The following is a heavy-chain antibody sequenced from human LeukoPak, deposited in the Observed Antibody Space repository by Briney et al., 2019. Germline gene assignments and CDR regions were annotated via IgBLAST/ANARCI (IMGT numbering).Heavy chain of an antibody. V-gene: IGHV3-74*01. CDR2: INSDGSST. CDR1: GFTFSSYW. Sequence: GGSLRLSCAASGFTFSSYWMHWVRQAPGKGLVWVSHINSDGSSTSYADSVKGRFTISRDNAKNTLYLQMNSLRAEDTAVYYCARDGDSSLFDYWGQGTLVTVSS. J-gene: IGHJ4*02. CDR3: ARDGDSSLFDY. D-gene: IGHD7-27*01.